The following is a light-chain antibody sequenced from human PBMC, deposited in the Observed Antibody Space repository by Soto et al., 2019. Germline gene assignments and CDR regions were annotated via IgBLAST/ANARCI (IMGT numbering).Light chain of an antibody. CDR1: QSISTW. V-gene: IGKV1-5*03. J-gene: IGKJ1*01. CDR2: QAS. CDR3: QHCGASWT. Sequence: DIQMTQSPSTLSASVGDRVTITCRASQSISTWLAWYQQKPGQAPKVLIYQASSLQCGVPSRFSGSGSGTEFTLSICRPESVYFATYYCQHCGASWTFGQGTKVEIK.